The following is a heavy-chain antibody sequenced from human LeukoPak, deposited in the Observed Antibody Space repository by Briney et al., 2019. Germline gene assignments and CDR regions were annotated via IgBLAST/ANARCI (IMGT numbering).Heavy chain of an antibody. J-gene: IGHJ3*01. V-gene: IGHV5-51*01. CDR2: IYPGDSDT. CDR1: GYSFTSYW. CDR3: ASPRLMMGEL. D-gene: IGHD3-16*01. Sequence: GESLKISCKGSGYSFTSYWIGWVRQMPGKGLEWMGIIYPGDSDTRYSPSFQGQVTISADKSISTAFMELSRLRSDDTAVYYCASPRLMMGELWGQGTMVTVSS.